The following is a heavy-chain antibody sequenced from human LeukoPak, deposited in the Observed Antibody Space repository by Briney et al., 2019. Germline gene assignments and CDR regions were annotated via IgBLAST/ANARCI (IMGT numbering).Heavy chain of an antibody. CDR2: ISAYNGNT. CDR1: GYTFTSYG. J-gene: IGHJ6*02. CDR3: ASGLDTGYYYGMDV. D-gene: IGHD6-19*01. Sequence: ASVKVSCKASGYTFTSYGISWVRQAPGQGLEWMGWISAYNGNTNYAQKLQGRVTMTTDTPTSTAYMELRSLRSDDTAVYYCASGLDTGYYYGMDVWGQGTTVTVSS. V-gene: IGHV1-18*01.